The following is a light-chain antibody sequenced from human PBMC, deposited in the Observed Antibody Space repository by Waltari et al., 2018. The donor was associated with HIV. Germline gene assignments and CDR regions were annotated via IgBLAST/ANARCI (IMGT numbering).Light chain of an antibody. Sequence: SAVTQPASVSGLPGHSITLSCTGGDSDFGLYNFLSCDPQHPGKLPRLILYDGDSRASGVSDRFSGSKSGHTASLNISGLRAEDEADYYCASFTGDNTLLFGGGTKVTVL. CDR2: DGD. CDR1: DSDFGLYNF. V-gene: IGLV2-14*03. J-gene: IGLJ3*02. CDR3: ASFTGDNTLL.